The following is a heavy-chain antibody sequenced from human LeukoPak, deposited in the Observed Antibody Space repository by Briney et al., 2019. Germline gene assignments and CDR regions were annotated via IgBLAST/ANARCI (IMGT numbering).Heavy chain of an antibody. CDR1: GFTFSDCA. CDR2: IGSDGST. Sequence: GGSLRLSCAASGFTFSDCAMSWARQAPGKGLEWVSAIGSDGSTYYADSVKGRFTLSRDNSKNTVDLQMNSLSAEDTAIYYCAKKYSGSYLSDFDSWGQGTLVTVSS. D-gene: IGHD1-26*01. CDR3: AKKYSGSYLSDFDS. V-gene: IGHV3-23*01. J-gene: IGHJ4*02.